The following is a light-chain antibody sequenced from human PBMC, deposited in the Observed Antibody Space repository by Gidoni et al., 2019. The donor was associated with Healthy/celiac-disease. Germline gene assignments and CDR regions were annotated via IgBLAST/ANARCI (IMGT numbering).Light chain of an antibody. CDR2: AAS. CDR3: QQSYSTPGT. Sequence: DIQMTQSPSSLSASVGDRVTITCRASQSISSYLNWYQQKPGKAPKLLIYAASSLQSGVPSRLSGSGSGTDFTHSISSLQPEDFATYYCQQSYSTPGTFGQXTKVEIK. V-gene: IGKV1-39*01. J-gene: IGKJ1*01. CDR1: QSISSY.